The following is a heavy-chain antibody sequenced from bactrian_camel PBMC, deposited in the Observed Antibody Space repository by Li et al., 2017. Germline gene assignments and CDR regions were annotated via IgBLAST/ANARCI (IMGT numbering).Heavy chain of an antibody. J-gene: IGHJ4*01. D-gene: IGHD6*01. CDR1: GFTFSNSG. V-gene: IGHV3S40*01. Sequence: VQLVESGGGLVRPGGSVRLSCVASGFTFSNSGMSWVRQAPGKEREAVAAIYTSTGTTYFGDSVEGRFALSQDNAKNTVYLQLNSLKAEDTGVYYCAADASTHPQVVAGANCHGQGTQVTVSS. CDR2: IYTSTGTT.